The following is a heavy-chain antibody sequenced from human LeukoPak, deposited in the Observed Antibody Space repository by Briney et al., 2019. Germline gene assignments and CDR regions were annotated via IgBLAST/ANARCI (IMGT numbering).Heavy chain of an antibody. Sequence: ASVKVSCKASGYTFTSYDINWVRQATGQGLEWMGWMNPNSGNTGYAQKFQGRVTMTRNTSISTAYMELSSLRSEDTAVYYCARGLNHYDRPTDAFDIWGQGTMVTVSS. J-gene: IGHJ3*02. V-gene: IGHV1-8*01. CDR1: GYTFTSYD. D-gene: IGHD3-22*01. CDR2: MNPNSGNT. CDR3: ARGLNHYDRPTDAFDI.